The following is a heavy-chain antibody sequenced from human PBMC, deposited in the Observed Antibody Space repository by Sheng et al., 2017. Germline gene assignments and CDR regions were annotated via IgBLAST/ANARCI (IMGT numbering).Heavy chain of an antibody. CDR3: ARGYPSIAARPFDY. CDR2: IYYSGST. V-gene: IGHV4-61*01. Sequence: QVQLQESGPGLVKPSETLSLTCTVSGGSVSSGSYYWSWIRQPPGKGLEWIGYIYYSGSTNYNPSLKSRVTISVDTSKNQFSLKLSSVTAADTAVYYCARGYPSIAARPFDYWGQGTLVTVSS. J-gene: IGHJ4*02. CDR1: GGSVSSGSYY. D-gene: IGHD6-6*01.